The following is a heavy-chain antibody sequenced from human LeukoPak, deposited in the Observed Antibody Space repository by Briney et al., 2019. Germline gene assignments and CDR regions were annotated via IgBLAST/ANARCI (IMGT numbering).Heavy chain of an antibody. CDR1: GGSFSGYY. CDR3: ARERAARVATYYYYGMDV. CDR2: INHSGST. V-gene: IGHV4-34*01. J-gene: IGHJ6*04. D-gene: IGHD5-12*01. Sequence: SETLSPTCAVYGGSFSGYYWSWIRQPPGKGLEWIGEINHSGSTNYNPSLKSRVTISVDTSKNQFSLKLSSVTAADTAVYYCARERAARVATYYYYGMDVWGKGTTVTVSS.